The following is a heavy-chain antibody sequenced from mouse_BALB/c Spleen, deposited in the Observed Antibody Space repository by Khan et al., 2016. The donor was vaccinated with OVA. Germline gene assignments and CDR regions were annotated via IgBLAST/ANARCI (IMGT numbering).Heavy chain of an antibody. Sequence: QVQLQQPGPELVRPGVSVKISCKGSGYTFTDYALHWVKQSHAKSLEWIGLISTYSGNTNYKPKFKGKATMTVDKSSSTAYMELARLTSEDSAIYYCTSPAYDGYYDYWGQGTTLTVSS. CDR3: TSPAYDGYYDY. D-gene: IGHD2-3*01. V-gene: IGHV1S137*01. CDR2: ISTYSGNT. J-gene: IGHJ2*01. CDR1: GYTFTDYA.